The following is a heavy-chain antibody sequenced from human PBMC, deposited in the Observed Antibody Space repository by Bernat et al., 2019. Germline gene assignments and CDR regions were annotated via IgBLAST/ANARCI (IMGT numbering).Heavy chain of an antibody. CDR2: ISGSGGST. CDR3: ARRKGSWIPAPFDY. J-gene: IGHJ4*02. Sequence: EGHLLESGGGLVQPGGSLRLSCAASGFTFSSYAMSWVRQAPGKGLEWVSAISGSGGSTYYADSVKGRFTISRDNSKNTLYLQMNSLRAEDTAVYYCARRKGSWIPAPFDYWGQGTLVTVSS. CDR1: GFTFSSYA. D-gene: IGHD2-2*01. V-gene: IGHV3-23*01.